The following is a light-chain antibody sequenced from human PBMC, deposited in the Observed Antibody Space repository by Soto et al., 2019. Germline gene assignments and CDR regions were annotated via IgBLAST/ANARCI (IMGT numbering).Light chain of an antibody. Sequence: QSVLTQPPSASGTHGHRVTISCSGSSSNIGSNTVNWYQQLPGTAPKLLIYSNNQRPSGVPDRFSGSKSGTSASLAISGLQSEDEADYYCAAWDDSLNGSFGGGTKLTVL. J-gene: IGLJ2*01. V-gene: IGLV1-44*01. CDR1: SSNIGSNT. CDR2: SNN. CDR3: AAWDDSLNGS.